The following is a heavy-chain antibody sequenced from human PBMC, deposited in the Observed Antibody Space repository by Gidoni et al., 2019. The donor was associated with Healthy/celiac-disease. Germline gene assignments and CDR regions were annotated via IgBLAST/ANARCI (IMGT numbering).Heavy chain of an antibody. V-gene: IGHV3-74*01. D-gene: IGHD6-19*01. CDR3: ATASSSGWYYFDY. CDR2: INSYWSST. Sequence: EVQLVESGGGLVQPGGSLRLSCAASGFTFSSYWMHWVRQAPGKGRVWGSRINSYWSSTSYADSVKGRFTISRDNAKNTLYLQMNSLRAEDTAVYYCATASSSGWYYFDYWGQGTLVTVSS. J-gene: IGHJ4*02. CDR1: GFTFSSYW.